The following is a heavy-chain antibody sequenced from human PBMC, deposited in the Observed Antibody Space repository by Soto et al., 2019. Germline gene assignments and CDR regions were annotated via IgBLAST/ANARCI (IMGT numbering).Heavy chain of an antibody. J-gene: IGHJ4*02. D-gene: IGHD3-10*01. Sequence: EVQLVESGVGLVKPGGSLRLSCTASGFTFTNAWMSWVREAPGKGLEWVGRIKSETDGATTDYAAPVKGRFTISRADSTNTLYLHMNSLKTEDTAVYYCTRTILQWFGESDWGQGTLVTVSS. CDR2: IKSETDGATT. CDR3: TRTILQWFGESD. V-gene: IGHV3-15*01. CDR1: GFTFTNAW.